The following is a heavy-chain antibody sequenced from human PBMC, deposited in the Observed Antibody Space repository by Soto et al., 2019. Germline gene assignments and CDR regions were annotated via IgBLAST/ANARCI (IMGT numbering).Heavy chain of an antibody. J-gene: IGHJ6*02. CDR2: INTYNGNP. V-gene: IGHV1-18*01. D-gene: IGHD3-16*01. CDR3: AMVDVYVTPSPQDV. Sequence: QVQLVQSGAEVKNPGASVKVSCKASGYTFTRYGIGWARQAPGQGLEWMGWINTYNGNPNYAQNVQGRVTLTTDTSTRTAYMELRSLRSNDTAIYYCAMVDVYVTPSPQDVWGQGTTVIVSS. CDR1: GYTFTRYG.